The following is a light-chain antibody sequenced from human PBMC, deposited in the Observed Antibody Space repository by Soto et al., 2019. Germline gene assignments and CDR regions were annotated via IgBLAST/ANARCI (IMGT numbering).Light chain of an antibody. CDR2: DVS. J-gene: IGLJ1*01. CDR1: TSDVGGYNS. CDR3: SSYTTSSTYV. V-gene: IGLV2-14*03. Sequence: QSALTQPASVSGSPGQSITISCTGTTSDVGGYNSVSWYQQHPGQAPKLMIYDVSDRPSRVSNRFSGSKSGNTASLTIYGLQAEDEAEYYCSSYTTSSTYVFGTGTKVTVL.